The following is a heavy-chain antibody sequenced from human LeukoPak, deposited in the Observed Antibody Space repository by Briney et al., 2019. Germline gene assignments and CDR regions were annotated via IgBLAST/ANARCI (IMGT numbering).Heavy chain of an antibody. D-gene: IGHD6-25*01. CDR1: GFTFSSYG. Sequence: PGGSLRLSCAASGFTFSSYGMHWVRQPPGKGLEWIGEVHLDGRTNFNPSLKSRLTMSVDLSENHVSLKLTSVTAVDTAVYYCAREGGFYRPLDYSGQGTLVTVSS. CDR2: VHLDGRT. J-gene: IGHJ4*02. V-gene: IGHV4-4*02. CDR3: AREGGFYRPLDY.